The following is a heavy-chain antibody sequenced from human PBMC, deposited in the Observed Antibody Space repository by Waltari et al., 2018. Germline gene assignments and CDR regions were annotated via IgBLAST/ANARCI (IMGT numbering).Heavy chain of an antibody. D-gene: IGHD6-13*01. CDR1: GFTVSSNY. V-gene: IGHV3-53*02. CDR2: IYSGGST. J-gene: IGHJ4*02. Sequence: EVQLVETGGGLIQPGGSLRLSCAASGFTVSSNYMSWVRQAPGKGLEWVSVIYSGGSTYYADSVKGRFTISRDNSKNTLYLQMNSLRAEDTAVYYCARAPPNSSSWYVYYWGQGTLVTVSS. CDR3: ARAPPNSSSWYVYY.